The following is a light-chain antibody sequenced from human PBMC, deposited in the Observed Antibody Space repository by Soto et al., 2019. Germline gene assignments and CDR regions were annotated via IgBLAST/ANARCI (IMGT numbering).Light chain of an antibody. CDR2: SND. J-gene: IGLJ3*02. Sequence: QSVLTQPPSASGTPGQRVPISCSGSSSNIGTNTVNWYQQLPGTAPKLLIYSNDQRPSGVPDRFSGSKSVTSASLAISGLQSEDEADYYCAAWDDSLNGWVFGGGTKLTVL. V-gene: IGLV1-44*01. CDR3: AAWDDSLNGWV. CDR1: SSNIGTNT.